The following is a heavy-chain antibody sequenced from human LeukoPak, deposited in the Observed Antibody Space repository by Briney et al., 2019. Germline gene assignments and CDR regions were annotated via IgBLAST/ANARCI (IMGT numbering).Heavy chain of an antibody. D-gene: IGHD6-6*01. V-gene: IGHV1-2*02. J-gene: IGHJ5*02. Sequence: APVKVSCKASGYTFTGYYMHWVRQAPGQGLEWMGWINPNSGGTNYAQKFQGRVTMTRDTSISTAYMELSRLRSDDTAVYYCARDIFQEYWFDPWGQGTLVTVSS. CDR1: GYTFTGYY. CDR2: INPNSGGT. CDR3: ARDIFQEYWFDP.